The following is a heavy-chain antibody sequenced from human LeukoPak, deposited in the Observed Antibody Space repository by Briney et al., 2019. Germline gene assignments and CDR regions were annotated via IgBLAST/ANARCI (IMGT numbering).Heavy chain of an antibody. CDR3: AKDMSSSGYYPHFDY. J-gene: IGHJ4*02. CDR1: GFTLDDYA. Sequence: GRSLRLSCAASGFTLDDYAMHWVRQAPGKGLEWVSGISWNSGSIGYADSVKGRFTISRDNAKNSLYLQMNSLRAEDTALYYCAKDMSSSGYYPHFDYWGQGTLVTVSS. D-gene: IGHD3-22*01. V-gene: IGHV3-9*01. CDR2: ISWNSGSI.